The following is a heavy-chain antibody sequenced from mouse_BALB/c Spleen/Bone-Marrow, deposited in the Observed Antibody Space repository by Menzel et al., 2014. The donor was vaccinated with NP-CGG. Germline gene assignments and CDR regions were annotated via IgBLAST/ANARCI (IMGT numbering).Heavy chain of an antibody. CDR3: ARYGNFLAMDY. Sequence: VQLQESGAELAKPGASVKMSCKASGYTFSSYWMHWVKQRPGQGLEWIGYISPTTGYTEYSQKFKDKATLTADKSSSTAYMQLSSLTSEDSAVYHCARYGNFLAMDYWGQGTSVTVSS. CDR1: GYTFSSYW. J-gene: IGHJ4*01. V-gene: IGHV1-7*01. D-gene: IGHD1-1*01. CDR2: ISPTTGYT.